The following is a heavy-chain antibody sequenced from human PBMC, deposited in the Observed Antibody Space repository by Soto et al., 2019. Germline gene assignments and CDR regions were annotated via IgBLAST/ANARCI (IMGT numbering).Heavy chain of an antibody. CDR3: ASAGGLGAVAADY. CDR2: IYHSGST. J-gene: IGHJ4*02. CDR1: GGSISSGGYS. Sequence: QLQLQESGSGLVKPSQTLSLTCAVSGGSISSGGYSWSWIRQPPGKGLEWIGYIYHSGSTYYNPSLKSRLTISVDRSKNQVSLKLSSVTAADTAVYYCASAGGLGAVAADYWGQGTLVTVSS. D-gene: IGHD6-19*01. V-gene: IGHV4-30-2*01.